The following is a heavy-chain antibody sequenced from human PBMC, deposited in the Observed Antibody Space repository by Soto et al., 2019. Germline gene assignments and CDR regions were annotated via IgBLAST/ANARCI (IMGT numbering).Heavy chain of an antibody. CDR1: GNSFTTYY. CDR3: AGMYHYDSSGYYDY. Sequence: ASVKVSCKASGNSFTTYYMHWVRQAPGQGLEWMGIINPSGGRTTYAQKFQGRVTMTRDTSTSTFHMELSSLTSEDTAVYYCAGMYHYDSSGYYDYWGPGTMVTVYS. CDR2: INPSGGRT. D-gene: IGHD3-22*01. J-gene: IGHJ4*02. V-gene: IGHV1-46*01.